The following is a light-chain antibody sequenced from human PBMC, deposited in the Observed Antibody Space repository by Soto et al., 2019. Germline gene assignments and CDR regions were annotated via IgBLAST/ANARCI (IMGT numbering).Light chain of an antibody. CDR1: SSDVGSYNL. CDR3: CSYAGSSTYVV. CDR2: EGS. Sequence: QSALTQPASVSGSPGQSITISCTGTSSDVGSYNLVSWYQQHPGKAPKLMIYEGSKRPSGVSNRFSGSKSGNTASVTISGLQAEDEADYYCCSYAGSSTYVVFGGGTKLTVL. V-gene: IGLV2-23*01. J-gene: IGLJ2*01.